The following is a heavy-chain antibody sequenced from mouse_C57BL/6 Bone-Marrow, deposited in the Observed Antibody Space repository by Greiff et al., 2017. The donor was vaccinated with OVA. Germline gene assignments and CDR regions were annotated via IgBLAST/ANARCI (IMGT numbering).Heavy chain of an antibody. D-gene: IGHD1-1*01. CDR3: TTPMTTVVDWYFDV. J-gene: IGHJ1*03. CDR2: IDPENGDT. Sequence: VQLQQSGAELVRPGASVKLSCTASGFNIKDDYMHWVKQRPEQGLEWIGWIDPENGDTEYASKFQGKATITADTSSNTAYLQLSSLTSEDTAVYYCTTPMTTVVDWYFDVWGTGTTVTVSS. CDR1: GFNIKDDY. V-gene: IGHV14-4*01.